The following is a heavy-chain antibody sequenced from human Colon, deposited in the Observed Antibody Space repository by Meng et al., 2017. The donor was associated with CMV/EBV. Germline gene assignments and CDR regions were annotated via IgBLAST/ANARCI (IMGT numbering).Heavy chain of an antibody. CDR3: ARNYCSSVNCNLGDGLNM. J-gene: IGHJ3*02. CDR1: GYRFTSYG. Sequence: ASVTVSCKASGYRFTSYGIDWVRQAPGQGLEWMGCISVYHGDTAYAHKFQDRVTMTTDTSTGTAYMELRRLTSDDTADEYCARNYCSSVNCNLGDGLNMWGQGTRVTVSS. D-gene: IGHD2-2*01. CDR2: ISVYHGDT. V-gene: IGHV1-18*01.